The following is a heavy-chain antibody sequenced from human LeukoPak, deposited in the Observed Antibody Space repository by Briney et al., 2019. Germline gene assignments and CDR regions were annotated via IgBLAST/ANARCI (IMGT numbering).Heavy chain of an antibody. Sequence: SVKVSCKASGGTFSSYAISWVRQAPGQGLEWMGGIIPIFGAANYAQKFQGRVTITADESTSTAYMELSSLRSEDTAVYYCAGEMSVAGTLGYWGQGTLVTVPS. V-gene: IGHV1-69*13. CDR2: IIPIFGAA. D-gene: IGHD6-19*01. CDR3: AGEMSVAGTLGY. CDR1: GGTFSSYA. J-gene: IGHJ4*02.